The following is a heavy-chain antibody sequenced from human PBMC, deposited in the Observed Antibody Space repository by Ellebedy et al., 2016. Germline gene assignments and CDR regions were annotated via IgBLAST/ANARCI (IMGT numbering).Heavy chain of an antibody. J-gene: IGHJ6*02. V-gene: IGHV1-18*04. D-gene: IGHD3-10*01. Sequence: ASVKVSXKASSYNLDSYGITWVRQAPGQGLEWMGGHTNYAQKFQDRVIMTIDTSRNTAYMELRNLRFEDTALYYCARTWTLIRGVLDVWGQGTTVSVSS. CDR2: GHT. CDR1: SYNLDSYG. CDR3: ARTWTLIRGVLDV.